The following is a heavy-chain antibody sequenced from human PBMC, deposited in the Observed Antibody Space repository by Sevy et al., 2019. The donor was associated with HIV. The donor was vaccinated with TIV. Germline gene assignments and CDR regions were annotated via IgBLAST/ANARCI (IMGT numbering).Heavy chain of an antibody. J-gene: IGHJ4*02. CDR1: GGSFSSYY. CDR3: ARGKVLFDY. D-gene: IGHD3-10*01. CDR2: IYYNGST. Sequence: SETLSLACTVSGGSFSSYYWSWIRRPPGKGLEWIGYIYYNGSTNSNPSLKSRVTISAHTSKNQFSLKLNSVTAADTAVYYCARGKVLFDYWGQGTLVTVSS. V-gene: IGHV4-59*01.